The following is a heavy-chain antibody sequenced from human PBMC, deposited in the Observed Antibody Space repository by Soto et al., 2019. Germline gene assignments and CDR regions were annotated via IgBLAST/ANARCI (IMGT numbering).Heavy chain of an antibody. CDR3: ARALGYSSTSRLDL. Sequence: QVQLVQSGAEVEKPGASVKVSCKASGYTFTTYDFNWVRQAPGHGLEWMGWMNPDNGNTCYAQKFQGRVTMTRDTSISTAFLALSGLTAEDTAVYYCARALGYSSTSRLDLWGQGTLVTVSS. CDR2: MNPDNGNT. CDR1: GYTFTTYD. J-gene: IGHJ4*02. D-gene: IGHD6-19*01. V-gene: IGHV1-8*01.